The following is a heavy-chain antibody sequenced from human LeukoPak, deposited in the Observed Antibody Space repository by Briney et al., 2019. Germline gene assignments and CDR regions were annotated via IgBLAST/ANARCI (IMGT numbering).Heavy chain of an antibody. D-gene: IGHD2-2*01. CDR2: ISGSGGST. CDR3: AKAKLGYCSSTSCPGDPFDY. J-gene: IGHJ4*02. V-gene: IGHV3-23*01. Sequence: GGSLRLSCAASGFTFNSYSMSWVRQAPGKGLEWVSAISGSGGSTYYADSVKGRFTISRDNSKNTLYLQMNSLRAEDTAVYYCAKAKLGYCSSTSCPGDPFDYWGQGTLVTVSS. CDR1: GFTFNSYS.